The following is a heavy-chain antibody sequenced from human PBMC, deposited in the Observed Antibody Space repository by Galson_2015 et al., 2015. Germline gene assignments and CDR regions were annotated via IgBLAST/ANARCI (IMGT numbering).Heavy chain of an antibody. J-gene: IGHJ4*02. V-gene: IGHV3-7*01. CDR1: GFTFSSSW. CDR3: VREGDASPFVY. CDR2: IKQDGSEK. D-gene: IGHD5-24*01. Sequence: SLRLSCAASGFTFSSSWMSWVRQAPGKGLEWVANIKQDGSEKNYVDSVKGRFTISRDNAKNSLYLQMNSLRAEDTAVYHCVREGDASPFVYSCQGTLVPVS.